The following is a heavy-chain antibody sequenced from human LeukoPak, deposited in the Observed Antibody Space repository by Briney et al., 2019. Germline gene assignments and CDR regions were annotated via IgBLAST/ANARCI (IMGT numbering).Heavy chain of an antibody. V-gene: IGHV3-23*01. D-gene: IGHD3-10*01. CDR3: AKWVRYYGSGSPRHDY. J-gene: IGHJ4*02. CDR1: GFTFSSYA. CDR2: ISGSGGST. Sequence: GGSLRLSCAASGFTFSSYAMSWVRQAPGKGLEWVSAISGSGGSTYYADSVKGRFTISRDNSKNTLYLQMNSLRAEDTAVYYCAKWVRYYGSGSPRHDYWGQGTLVTVSS.